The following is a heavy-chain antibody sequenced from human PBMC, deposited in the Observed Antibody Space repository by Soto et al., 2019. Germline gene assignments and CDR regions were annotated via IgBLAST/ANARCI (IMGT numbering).Heavy chain of an antibody. D-gene: IGHD6-13*01. Sequence: GESLKISCQSSGYTFSNFWIGWVRQLPGKGLEWMGIIYPGDHETRYSPTFHGKVTISADRSINTAYLQWNSLEASDTAFYFCARSPRSSPYFDYWGQGALVTAPQ. CDR1: GYTFSNFW. J-gene: IGHJ4*02. CDR3: ARSPRSSPYFDY. CDR2: IYPGDHET. V-gene: IGHV5-51*01.